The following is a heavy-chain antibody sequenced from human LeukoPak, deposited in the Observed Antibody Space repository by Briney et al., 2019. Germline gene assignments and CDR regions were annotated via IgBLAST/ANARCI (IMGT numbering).Heavy chain of an antibody. Sequence: PSETLSLTCTVSGYSISSGYYWGWIRQPPGKGLEWIGSIYHSGSTYYNPSLKSRVTISVDTSKNQFSLKLSSVTAADTAVYYCARDHAWGGLYNWFDPWGQGTLVTVSS. CDR2: IYHSGST. CDR3: ARDHAWGGLYNWFDP. J-gene: IGHJ5*02. V-gene: IGHV4-38-2*02. CDR1: GYSISSGYY. D-gene: IGHD3-16*01.